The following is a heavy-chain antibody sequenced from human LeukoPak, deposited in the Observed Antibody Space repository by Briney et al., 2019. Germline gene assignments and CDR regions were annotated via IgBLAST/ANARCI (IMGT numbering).Heavy chain of an antibody. CDR1: GSSLSGYA. Sequence: GGSLRLSCTASGSSLSGYALHWVRQSPGRGLEWVAVISYDGNDKDYADSVKGRFIVSRDDSKNTLYLQLNSLRIEDTAVYYCARPFTVTTSPYYFEYWGLGTLVTVSS. CDR3: ARPFTVTTSPYYFEY. CDR2: ISYDGNDK. V-gene: IGHV3-30*01. D-gene: IGHD4-11*01. J-gene: IGHJ4*02.